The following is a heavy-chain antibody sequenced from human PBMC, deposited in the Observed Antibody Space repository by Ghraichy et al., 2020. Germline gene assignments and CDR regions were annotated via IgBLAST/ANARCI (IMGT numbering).Heavy chain of an antibody. CDR2: IYYSGST. CDR3: AREGAAAGGYYYYGMDV. D-gene: IGHD6-13*01. CDR1: GGSISSYY. Sequence: SETLSLTCTVSGGSISSYYWSWIRQPPGKGLEWIGYIYYSGSTNYNPSLKSRVTISVDTSKNQFSLKLSSVTAADTAVYYCAREGAAAGGYYYYGMDVWGQGTTVTVSS. V-gene: IGHV4-59*01. J-gene: IGHJ6*02.